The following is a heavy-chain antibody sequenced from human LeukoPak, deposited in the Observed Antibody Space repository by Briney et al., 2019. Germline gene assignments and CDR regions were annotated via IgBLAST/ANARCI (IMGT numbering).Heavy chain of an antibody. CDR3: ARRNDPYYFDY. V-gene: IGHV4-30-4*08. Sequence: TSETLSLTCTVSGGSISSGDYYWSWIRQPPGKGLEWIGYIYYSGSSFYNPSLKSRLTISVDTSKNHFSLNLSSVTAADMAVYYCARRNDPYYFDYWGQGTLVTVSS. J-gene: IGHJ4*02. CDR1: GGSISSGDYY. D-gene: IGHD3-16*01. CDR2: IYYSGSS.